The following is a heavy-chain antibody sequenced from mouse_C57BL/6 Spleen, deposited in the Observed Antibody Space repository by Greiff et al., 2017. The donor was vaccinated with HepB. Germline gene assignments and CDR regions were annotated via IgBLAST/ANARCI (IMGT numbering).Heavy chain of an antibody. CDR3: ARDEHSNYYFDY. D-gene: IGHD2-5*01. J-gene: IGHJ2*01. V-gene: IGHV5-4*01. Sequence: DVKLVESGGGLVKPGGSLKLSCAASGFTFSSYAMSWVRQTPEKRLEWVATISDGGSYTYYPDNVKGRFTISRDNAKNNLYLQMSHLKSEDTAMYYCARDEHSNYYFDYWGQGTTLTVSS. CDR1: GFTFSSYA. CDR2: ISDGGSYT.